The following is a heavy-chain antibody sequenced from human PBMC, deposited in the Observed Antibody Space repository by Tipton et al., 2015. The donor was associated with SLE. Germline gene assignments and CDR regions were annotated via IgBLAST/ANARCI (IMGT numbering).Heavy chain of an antibody. CDR1: DDSIGSHY. J-gene: IGHJ3*02. CDR2: IHYSGSS. V-gene: IGHV4-59*11. Sequence: TLSLTCTVSDDSIGSHYWSWIRQPPGKGLEWIAYIHYSGSSKSNPSLRGRVTISVDKSKSHFSLKLDFVTAADTAVYYCARDLGGGAFDIWGQGTMVIVSS. CDR3: ARDLGGGAFDI. D-gene: IGHD3-16*01.